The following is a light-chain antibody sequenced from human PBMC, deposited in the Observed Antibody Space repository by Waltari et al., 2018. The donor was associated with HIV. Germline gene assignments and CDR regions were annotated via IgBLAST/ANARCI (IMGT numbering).Light chain of an antibody. Sequence: QSALTQSPSASGSPGHSVNISCRGANSAISDYNYDSWYQQQADRPPTPIIFEVNKRPSEVHDRFSGSKSGNTASLFVSGLQPGDEATYFCSSFAGTHKLFGGGTKLTVL. V-gene: IGLV2-8*01. CDR1: NSAISDYNY. CDR3: SSFAGTHKL. J-gene: IGLJ2*01. CDR2: EVN.